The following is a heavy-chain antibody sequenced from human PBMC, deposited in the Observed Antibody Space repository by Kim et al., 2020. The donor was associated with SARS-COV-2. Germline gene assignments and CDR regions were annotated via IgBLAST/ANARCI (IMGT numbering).Heavy chain of an antibody. J-gene: IGHJ4*02. CDR3: ARGYRDGYNYDY. D-gene: IGHD5-12*01. CDR2: ISIKTGNP. CDR1: GYTFSTSP. V-gene: IGHV7-4-1*02. Sequence: ASVKVSCKASGYTFSTSPIHWVRQAPGQGLDWMGWISIKTGNPTYAQDFTGRFVFSLDTSARTAFLQISSLNAEDTAVYYCARGYRDGYNYDYWGQGTLV.